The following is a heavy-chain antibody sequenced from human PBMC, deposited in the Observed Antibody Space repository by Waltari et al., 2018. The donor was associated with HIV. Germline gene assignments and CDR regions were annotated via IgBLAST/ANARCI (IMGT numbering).Heavy chain of an antibody. Sequence: QVQLVESGGGVVQPGGYLRLSCAASGFTSRSYGMHWVRQAPGKGLEWVTFIRYYGSKNHYADSVKGRFTISRDNSDNTLYLEMNSLRTEDTAVYYCATNIVVAATGTFDYWGQGTRVIVTA. CDR3: ATNIVVAATGTFDY. V-gene: IGHV3-30*02. J-gene: IGHJ4*02. D-gene: IGHD2-15*01. CDR2: IRYYGSKN. CDR1: GFTSRSYG.